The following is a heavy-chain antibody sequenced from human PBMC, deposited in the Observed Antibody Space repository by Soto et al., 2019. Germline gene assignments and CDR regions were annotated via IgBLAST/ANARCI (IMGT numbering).Heavy chain of an antibody. J-gene: IGHJ6*02. V-gene: IGHV3-53*01. CDR3: ATSGRGYPEYYGLDV. CDR2: IYDGGIT. Sequence: GGSLRLSCAASGFTVRSHYMTWFRQAPGRGLEWVSAIYDGGITYYADSVKGRFTISRDNSKDTLYFQMNSLRAEDTAVYYCATSGRGYPEYYGLDVWGQGTTVTVSS. CDR1: GFTVRSHY. D-gene: IGHD5-18*01.